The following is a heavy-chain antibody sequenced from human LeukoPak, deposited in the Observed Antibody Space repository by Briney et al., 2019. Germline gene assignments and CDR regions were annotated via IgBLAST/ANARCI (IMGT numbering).Heavy chain of an antibody. D-gene: IGHD3-3*01. CDR1: GFTISSYT. J-gene: IGHJ4*02. Sequence: GGSLRLSCAASGFTISSYTMMWVRQAPGKGLEWVSYVSSSGSSIYYADSVKGRFSTSRDNAKKSVYLQMHSLRVEDTAVYYCATTGIFGAAKGYWGQGTLVSVSS. CDR3: ATTGIFGAAKGY. V-gene: IGHV3-48*01. CDR2: VSSSGSSI.